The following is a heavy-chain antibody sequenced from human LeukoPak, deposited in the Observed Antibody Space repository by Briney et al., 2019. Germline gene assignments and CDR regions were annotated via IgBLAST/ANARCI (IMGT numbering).Heavy chain of an antibody. J-gene: IGHJ3*02. V-gene: IGHV3-30-3*01. CDR2: ISYDGTYK. CDR3: AKAAYDGSGYYYLYDAFDI. CDR1: GFTFSSYA. D-gene: IGHD3-22*01. Sequence: GGSLRLSCAASGFTFSSYAMHWVRQAPGKGLEWVAVISYDGTYKYYADSVKGRFTISRDNSKNTLYLQMNSLRAEDTAVYYCAKAAYDGSGYYYLYDAFDIWGQGTMVTVSS.